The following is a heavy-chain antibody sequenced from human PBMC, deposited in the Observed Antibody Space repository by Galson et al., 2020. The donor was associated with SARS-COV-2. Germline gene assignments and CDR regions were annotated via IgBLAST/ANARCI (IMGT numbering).Heavy chain of an antibody. J-gene: IGHJ4*02. Sequence: SETLSLTCTVSGSSINNYYWTWIRQPPGKGLEWIGNIYYSGNTNYNPSLMSRVTISLDTSKNQFSLKLTSVTSADTALYYCATLRNDLEYWGQGTLVTVAS. CDR3: ATLRNDLEY. V-gene: IGHV4-59*01. D-gene: IGHD3-16*01. CDR2: IYYSGNT. CDR1: GSSINNYY.